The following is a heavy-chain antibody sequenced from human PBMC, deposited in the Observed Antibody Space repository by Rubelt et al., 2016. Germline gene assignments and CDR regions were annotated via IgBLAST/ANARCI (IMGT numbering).Heavy chain of an antibody. V-gene: IGHV3-15*07. J-gene: IGHJ6*02. CDR2: IKSKTDGGTT. Sequence: GGSLRLSCAASVFSFNYAWMNWVRQAPGKGLEWVGLIKSKTDGGTTDYAAPVKGRFTISRDDSKNTLYLQMNSLNIEDTAVYYCAKYSGTYHWGMDVWGQGTTVTVSS. CDR3: AKYSGTYHWGMDV. D-gene: IGHD1-26*01. CDR1: VFSFNYAW.